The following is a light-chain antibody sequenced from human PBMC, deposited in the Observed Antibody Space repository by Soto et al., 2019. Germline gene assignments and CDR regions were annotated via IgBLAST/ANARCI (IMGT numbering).Light chain of an antibody. CDR2: RTS. CDR3: QQYNSDSFYT. V-gene: IGKV1-5*03. Sequence: DIQLTQSPSTLSASVGDRVTITCRGSQSCSTWMAWYQQKPGKAPDLLIYRTSSLGRGVPSRFSGSGSGTEFTLTISSLQPDDYATYYCQQYNSDSFYTFGQGTKLEIK. J-gene: IGKJ2*01. CDR1: QSCSTW.